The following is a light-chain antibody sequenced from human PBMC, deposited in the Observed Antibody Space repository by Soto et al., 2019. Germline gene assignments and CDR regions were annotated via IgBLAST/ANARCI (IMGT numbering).Light chain of an antibody. CDR3: SAYAASSTLV. CDR1: MRDVGAYNL. CDR2: EVR. Sequence: QSALTQPASVSGSAGQSITISCSGTMRDVGAYNLVSWYQQHPGTAPKLIIYEVRNRPSGIPSRFSGSRSGNTASLTISGLQSEDEGDYYCSAYAASSTLVFGGGTKLTVL. J-gene: IGLJ3*02. V-gene: IGLV2-14*01.